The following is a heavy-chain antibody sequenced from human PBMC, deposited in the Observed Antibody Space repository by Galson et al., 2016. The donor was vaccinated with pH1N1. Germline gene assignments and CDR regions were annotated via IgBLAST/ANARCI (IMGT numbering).Heavy chain of an antibody. Sequence: SLRLSCAASGFTFSSHAMNWVFQAPGKGLEWVSIISGSGGITYYADSVKGRFTISRDNSKSTLSLQVNSLRAEDTAIYYGAKQGPILTGLPTFARNYYHYMDVWGKGTTVTVSS. CDR2: ISGSGGIT. CDR3: AKQGPILTGLPTFARNYYHYMDV. CDR1: GFTFSSHA. V-gene: IGHV3-23*01. J-gene: IGHJ6*03. D-gene: IGHD2-15*01.